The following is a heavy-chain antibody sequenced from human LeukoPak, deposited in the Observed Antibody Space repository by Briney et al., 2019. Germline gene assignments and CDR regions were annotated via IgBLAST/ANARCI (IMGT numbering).Heavy chain of an antibody. D-gene: IGHD3-3*01. CDR2: ISYDGSNK. V-gene: IGHV3-30-3*01. J-gene: IGHJ3*02. Sequence: GGSLRLSCAAAGFTFSSYAMHWVRQAPGKGLEWVAVISYDGSNKYYADSVKGRFTISRDNSKNTLYLQMNSLRAEDTAVYYCARDQYYDFWSGPNDAFDIWGQGTMVTVSS. CDR3: ARDQYYDFWSGPNDAFDI. CDR1: GFTFSSYA.